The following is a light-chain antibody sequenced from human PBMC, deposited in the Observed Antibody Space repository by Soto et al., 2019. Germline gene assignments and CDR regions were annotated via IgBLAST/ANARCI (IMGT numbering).Light chain of an antibody. V-gene: IGKV3-20*01. Sequence: VLTPSPGTLSLSPGERASLSCRASQSVSSSYLAWYQQKPGQPPRLLIYGASSRATGIPDRFSGSGSGTDFTLTISRLEPEDFAVFYCQHYDSLPITFGQGTRLENK. CDR1: QSVSSSY. CDR2: GAS. J-gene: IGKJ5*01. CDR3: QHYDSLPIT.